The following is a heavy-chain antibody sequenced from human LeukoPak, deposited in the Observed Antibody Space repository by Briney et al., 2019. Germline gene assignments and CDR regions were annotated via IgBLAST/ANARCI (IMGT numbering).Heavy chain of an antibody. J-gene: IGHJ4*02. CDR2: IKQDGSEK. CDR3: ARVRCSSNSCFLDY. D-gene: IGHD2-2*01. CDR1: GFTFSTYW. Sequence: GGSLRLSCAASGFTFSTYWMSWVRQAPGKGLEWVANIKQDGSEKYYVDSVKGRFTISRDNAKNSLFLQMNSLRAEDTAVYYCARVRCSSNSCFLDYWGQGTLVTVSS. V-gene: IGHV3-7*01.